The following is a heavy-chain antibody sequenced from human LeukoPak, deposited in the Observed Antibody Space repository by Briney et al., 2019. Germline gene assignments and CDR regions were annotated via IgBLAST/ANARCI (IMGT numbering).Heavy chain of an antibody. CDR2: VLSGGGST. J-gene: IGHJ4*02. D-gene: IGHD2-21*01. V-gene: IGHV3-23*01. CDR3: AKDAIYGDGYWEFDY. Sequence: RGSLRLSCEGSGFNFGGYSMSWVRQAPGKGLEWVSGVLSGGGSTYYADAVKGRFTISRDNSRSTLYLQMNSLGAEDTAVYYCAKDAIYGDGYWEFDYWGQGTLVTVSS. CDR1: GFNFGGYS.